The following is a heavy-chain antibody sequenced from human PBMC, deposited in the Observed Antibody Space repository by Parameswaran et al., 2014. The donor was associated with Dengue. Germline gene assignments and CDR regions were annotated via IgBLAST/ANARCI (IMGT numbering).Heavy chain of an antibody. V-gene: IGHV6-1*01. Sequence: WIRQSPSRGLEWLGRTYYRSKWYNDYAVSVKSRITINPDTSKNQFSLQLNSVTPEDTAVYYCARATSCSGGSCYPIPYYYGMDVWGQGTTVTVSS. D-gene: IGHD2-15*01. CDR2: TYYRSKWYN. J-gene: IGHJ6*02. CDR3: ARATSCSGGSCYPIPYYYGMDV.